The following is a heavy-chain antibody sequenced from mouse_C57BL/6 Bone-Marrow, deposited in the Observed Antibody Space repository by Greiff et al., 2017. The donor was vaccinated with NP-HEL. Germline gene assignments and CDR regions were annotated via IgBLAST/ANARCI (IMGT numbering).Heavy chain of an antibody. V-gene: IGHV1-7*01. CDR2: INPSGGYT. CDR1: GYTFTSYW. CDR3: ARGGYYYGGRSWFAY. D-gene: IGHD1-1*01. Sequence: QVQLQQSGAELAKPGASVKLSCKASGYTFTSYWMHWVKQRPGQGLEWIGYINPSGGYTQYIQKFKDKATLTADKSSSTAYMQLSSLTYEDSAVYYCARGGYYYGGRSWFAYWGKGTLVTVSA. J-gene: IGHJ3*01.